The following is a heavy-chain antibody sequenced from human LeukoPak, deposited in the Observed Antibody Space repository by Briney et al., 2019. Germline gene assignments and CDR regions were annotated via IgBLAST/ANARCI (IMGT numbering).Heavy chain of an antibody. J-gene: IGHJ4*02. V-gene: IGHV5-51*01. CDR3: ARGSSSSWYSTFDY. Sequence: GESLKISCKGSGYSFTSYWIGWVRQLAGEGLEWMGIIYPGDSDTRYSPSFQGQVPISADKSISTAYLQWSSLKASDTAMYYCARGSSSSWYSTFDYWGQGTLVTVSS. CDR2: IYPGDSDT. D-gene: IGHD6-13*01. CDR1: GYSFTSYW.